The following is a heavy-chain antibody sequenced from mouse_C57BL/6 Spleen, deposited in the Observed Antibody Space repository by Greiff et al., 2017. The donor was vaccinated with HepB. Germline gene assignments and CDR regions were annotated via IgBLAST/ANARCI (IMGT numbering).Heavy chain of an antibody. CDR3: TRDYGNPYYFDY. CDR1: GFTFSSYA. V-gene: IGHV5-9-1*02. J-gene: IGHJ2*01. D-gene: IGHD2-1*01. Sequence: EVMLVESGEGLVKPGGSLKLSCAASGFTFSSYAMSWVRQTPEKRLEWVAYISSGGDYIYYADTVKGRFTISRDNARNTLYLQMSSLKSEDTAMYYCTRDYGNPYYFDYWGQGTTLTVSS. CDR2: ISSGGDYI.